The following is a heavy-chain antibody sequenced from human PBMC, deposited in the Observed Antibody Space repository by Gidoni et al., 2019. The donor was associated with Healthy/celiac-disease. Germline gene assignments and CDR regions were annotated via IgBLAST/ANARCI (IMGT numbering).Heavy chain of an antibody. V-gene: IGHV2-70*15. D-gene: IGHD5-12*01. Sequence: QVTLRESGPALVKPTQTLTLTCTFSGFSLSTSGMCVSWIRQPPGKALEWLARIDWDDDKYYSTSLKTRLTISKDTSKNQVVLTMTNMDPVDTATYYCARILISCSGYDSYYYGMDVWGQGTTVTVSS. J-gene: IGHJ6*02. CDR1: GFSLSTSGMC. CDR2: IDWDDDK. CDR3: ARILISCSGYDSYYYGMDV.